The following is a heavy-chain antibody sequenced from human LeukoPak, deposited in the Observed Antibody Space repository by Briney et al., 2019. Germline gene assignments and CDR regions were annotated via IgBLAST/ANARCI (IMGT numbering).Heavy chain of an antibody. Sequence: GGSLRLSCAASGFTFSNYAMHWVRQAPGKGLEWVSYISSSGSTIYYGDSVKGRFTISRDNAKNSLYLQMNSLRAEDTAVYYCARDSRGWYYFDYWGQGTLVTVSS. V-gene: IGHV3-48*04. CDR3: ARDSRGWYYFDY. J-gene: IGHJ4*02. CDR1: GFTFSNYA. D-gene: IGHD6-19*01. CDR2: ISSSGSTI.